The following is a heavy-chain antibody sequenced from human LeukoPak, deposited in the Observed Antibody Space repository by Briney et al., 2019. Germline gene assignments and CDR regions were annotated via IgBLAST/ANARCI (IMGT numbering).Heavy chain of an antibody. J-gene: IGHJ5*02. CDR2: ISSSSSYI. Sequence: GGSLRLSCAASGFTFSSYSMNWVRQAPGKGLEWVSSISSSSSYIYYADSVKGRFTISRDNAKNSLYLQMNSPRAEDTAVYYCARGFYSSGWSRGGNWFDPWGQGTLVTVSS. CDR1: GFTFSSYS. D-gene: IGHD6-19*01. CDR3: ARGFYSSGWSRGGNWFDP. V-gene: IGHV3-21*01.